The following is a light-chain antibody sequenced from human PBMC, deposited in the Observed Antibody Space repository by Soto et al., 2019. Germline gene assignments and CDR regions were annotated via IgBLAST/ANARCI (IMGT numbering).Light chain of an antibody. Sequence: EIVMTQSPATLSVSPGERATLSCGASQSVSSNLAWYQQKPGQAPRLLIYGASTRATGIPARFSGSGSGTEFTLTISSLQSEDFAVYHCQQYNNWPTTFGQGTRLEIK. V-gene: IGKV3-15*01. CDR2: GAS. CDR1: QSVSSN. J-gene: IGKJ5*01. CDR3: QQYNNWPTT.